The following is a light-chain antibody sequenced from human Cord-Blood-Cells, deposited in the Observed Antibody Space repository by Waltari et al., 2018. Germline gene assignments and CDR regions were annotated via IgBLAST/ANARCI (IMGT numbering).Light chain of an antibody. Sequence: DIQLTQSPSFLSASVGDRVTITCRASQGISSSVAWYQQKPGKAPKILIYAASTLQSGVPSRFSRSGSGTEFTLTISSLQPEDFATYYCQQINSYPRTFGQGTKVEIK. V-gene: IGKV1-9*01. CDR1: QGISSS. CDR3: QQINSYPRT. J-gene: IGKJ1*01. CDR2: AAS.